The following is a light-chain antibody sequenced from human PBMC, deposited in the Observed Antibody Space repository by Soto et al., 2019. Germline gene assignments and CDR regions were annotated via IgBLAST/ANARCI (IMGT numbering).Light chain of an antibody. CDR1: QNVNNN. J-gene: IGKJ2*01. CDR3: QQYNDWPPMYT. V-gene: IGKV3-15*01. CDR2: GAS. Sequence: EVVMTQYPATLPVSPGDRATLSCRASQNVNNNLAWYQQRPGQAPRLLVYGASTRATGIPARFSASWSGTEFTLTISSVQAEDLAVYYCQQYNDWPPMYTFGQGSKLEIK.